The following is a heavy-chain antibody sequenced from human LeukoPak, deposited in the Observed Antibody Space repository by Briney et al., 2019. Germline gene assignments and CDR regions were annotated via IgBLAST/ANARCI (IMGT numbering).Heavy chain of an antibody. CDR1: GYTFTSYD. D-gene: IGHD6-13*01. J-gene: IGHJ5*02. Sequence: ASVKVSCMASGYTFTSYDINWVRQATGQGLEWMGWMNPNSGNTGYAQKFQGRGTMTRNTSISTAFMELSRLGPEGTAGHYGARGMYSSSWYNWFDPWGQGTLVTVSS. CDR3: ARGMYSSSWYNWFDP. CDR2: MNPNSGNT. V-gene: IGHV1-8*01.